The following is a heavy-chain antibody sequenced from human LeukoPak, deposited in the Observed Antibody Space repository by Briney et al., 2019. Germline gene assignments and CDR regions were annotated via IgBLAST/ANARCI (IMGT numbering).Heavy chain of an antibody. V-gene: IGHV3-23*01. D-gene: IGHD5-18*01. CDR1: GFTFSSYA. CDR3: ARDDGYSYGFDY. J-gene: IGHJ4*02. CDR2: ISGNGAST. Sequence: QPGGSLRLSCAASGFTFSSYAMGWVRQAPGKGLECVSAISGNGASTYYADSVKGRFTISRDNSMNTLYLQVDSLRAEDTAVYYCARDDGYSYGFDYWGQGTLVTVSS.